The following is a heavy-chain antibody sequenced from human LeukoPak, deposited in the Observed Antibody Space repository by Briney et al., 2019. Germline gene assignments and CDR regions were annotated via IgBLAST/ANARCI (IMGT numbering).Heavy chain of an antibody. D-gene: IGHD6-13*01. J-gene: IGHJ4*02. V-gene: IGHV3-30*04. CDR3: ARETYSSSWYGWDY. Sequence: GGSLRLSCAASGFTFSSYAMPWVRQAPGKGLEWVAVISYDGSNKYYADSVKGRFTISRDNSKNTLYLQMNSLRAEDTAVYYCARETYSSSWYGWDYWGQGTLVTASS. CDR1: GFTFSSYA. CDR2: ISYDGSNK.